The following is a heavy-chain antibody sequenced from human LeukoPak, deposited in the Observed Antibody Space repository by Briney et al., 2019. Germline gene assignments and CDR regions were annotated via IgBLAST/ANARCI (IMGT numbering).Heavy chain of an antibody. CDR2: ISYDGSNK. CDR1: GFTFSGYA. J-gene: IGHJ4*02. Sequence: GRSLRLSCAASGFTFSGYAMHWVRQAPGKGLEWVAVISYDGSNKYYADSVKGRFTISRDNSKNTLYLQMNSLRAEDTAVYYCARAVTTRFCSDYWGQGTLVTVSS. CDR3: ARAVTTRFCSDY. V-gene: IGHV3-30-3*01. D-gene: IGHD4-17*01.